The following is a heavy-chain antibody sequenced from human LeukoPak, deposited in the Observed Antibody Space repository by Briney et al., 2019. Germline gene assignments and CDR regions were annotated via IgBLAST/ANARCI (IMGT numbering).Heavy chain of an antibody. CDR3: ARGGHYYDSSGYYHGAFDI. D-gene: IGHD3-22*01. CDR1: GGSISSYY. J-gene: IGHJ3*02. V-gene: IGHV3-21*01. CDR2: ISSSSSYI. Sequence: PSETLSLTCTVSGGSISSYYWSWIRQPPGKGLEWVSSISSSSSYIYYADSVKGRFTISRDNAKNSLYLQMNSLRAEDTAVYYCARGGHYYDSSGYYHGAFDIWGQGTMVTVSS.